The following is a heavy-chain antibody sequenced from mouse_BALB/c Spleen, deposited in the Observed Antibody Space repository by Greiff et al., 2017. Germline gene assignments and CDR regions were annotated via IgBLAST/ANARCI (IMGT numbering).Heavy chain of an antibody. J-gene: IGHJ4*01. CDR2: ISYDGSN. V-gene: IGHV3-6*02. CDR1: GYSITSGYY. Sequence: VQLKESGPGLVKPSQSLSLTCSVTGYSITSGYYWNWIRQFPGNKLEWMGYISYDGSNNYNPSLKNRISITRDTSKNQFFLKLNSVTTEDTATYYCARGGENYYRYERYAMDYWGQGTSVTVSS. D-gene: IGHD2-14*01. CDR3: ARGGENYYRYERYAMDY.